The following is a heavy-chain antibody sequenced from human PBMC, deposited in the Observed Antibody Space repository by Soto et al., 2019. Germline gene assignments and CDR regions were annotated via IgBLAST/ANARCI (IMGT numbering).Heavy chain of an antibody. D-gene: IGHD6-13*01. CDR1: GFTFSSYG. J-gene: IGHJ6*02. CDR2: IWYDGSNK. Sequence: PGGSLRLSCAASGFTFSSYGMHWVRQAPGKGLEWVAVIWYDGSNKYYADSVKGRFTISRDNSKNTPYLQMNSLRAEDTAVYYCARGGPFLAAAGVYYYYYGMDVWGQGTTVTVSS. CDR3: ARGGPFLAAAGVYYYYYGMDV. V-gene: IGHV3-33*01.